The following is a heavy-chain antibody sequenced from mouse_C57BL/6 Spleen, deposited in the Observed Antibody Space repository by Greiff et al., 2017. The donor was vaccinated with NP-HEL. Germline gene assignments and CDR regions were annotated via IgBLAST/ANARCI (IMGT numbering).Heavy chain of an antibody. V-gene: IGHV1-69*01. Sequence: QVQLQQPGAELVMPGASVKLSCKASGYTFTSYWMHWVKQRPGQGLEWIGEIDPSDSYTNYNQKFKGKSTLTVDKSSSTAYMQLSSLTSEDSAVYCCASGSSYDWFAYWGQGTLVTVSA. J-gene: IGHJ3*01. D-gene: IGHD1-1*01. CDR2: IDPSDSYT. CDR1: GYTFTSYW. CDR3: ASGSSYDWFAY.